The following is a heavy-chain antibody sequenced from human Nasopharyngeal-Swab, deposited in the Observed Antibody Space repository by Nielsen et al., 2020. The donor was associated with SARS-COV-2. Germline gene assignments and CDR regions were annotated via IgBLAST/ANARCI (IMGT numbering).Heavy chain of an antibody. CDR1: GFTFSSYA. Sequence: GESLKISCAASGFTFSSYAMHWVRQAPGKGLEWVAVISYDGSNKYYADSVKGRFTISRDNSKNTLYLQMNSLRAEDTAVYYCAKMSRGPDGYWGQGTLVTVSS. CDR2: ISYDGSNK. V-gene: IGHV3-30-3*02. D-gene: IGHD1-14*01. J-gene: IGHJ4*02. CDR3: AKMSRGPDGY.